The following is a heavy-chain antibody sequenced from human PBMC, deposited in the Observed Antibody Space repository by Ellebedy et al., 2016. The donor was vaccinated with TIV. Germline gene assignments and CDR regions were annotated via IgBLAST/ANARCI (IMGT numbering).Heavy chain of an antibody. CDR3: ARAVDTAIVINY. V-gene: IGHV4-30-4*01. CDR1: GFTVSGNY. Sequence: LRLSCAVSGFTVSGNYMSWVRQPPGKGLEWIGYIYSSGNTYYNPSLKSRVTISLDTSKNQFSLTLSSVTAADSAVYYCARAVDTAIVINYWGQGTLVIVSS. J-gene: IGHJ4*02. CDR2: IYSSGNT. D-gene: IGHD5-18*01.